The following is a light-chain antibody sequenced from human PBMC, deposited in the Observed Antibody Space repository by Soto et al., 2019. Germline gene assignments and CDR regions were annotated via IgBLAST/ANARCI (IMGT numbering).Light chain of an antibody. CDR3: SSYTSSGTHVL. V-gene: IGLV2-14*01. Sequence: QSALTQPASVSGSPRQSITISCTGTSSDVGDYNFVSWYQQHPGKAPKLMIYDVTNRLSGVSNRFSGSKSGNTASLTISGLQAEDEADYFCSSYTSSGTHVLFGGGTKVTVL. J-gene: IGLJ2*01. CDR1: SSDVGDYNF. CDR2: DVT.